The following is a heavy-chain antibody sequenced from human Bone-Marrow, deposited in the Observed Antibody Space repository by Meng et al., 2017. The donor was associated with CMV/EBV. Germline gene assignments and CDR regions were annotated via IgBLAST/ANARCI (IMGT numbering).Heavy chain of an antibody. V-gene: IGHV1-2*02. CDR1: GYTFTGYY. CDR3: ARVGASRSYFYDY. J-gene: IGHJ4*02. D-gene: IGHD4/OR15-4a*01. Sequence: KAYGYTFTGYYMHWVRQAPGQGLEWVGWINPDTGGANYAQNLQDRVTLTRDTSINTAYMQLSSLRSDDTAVYYCARVGASRSYFYDYWGQGTLVTVSS. CDR2: INPDTGGA.